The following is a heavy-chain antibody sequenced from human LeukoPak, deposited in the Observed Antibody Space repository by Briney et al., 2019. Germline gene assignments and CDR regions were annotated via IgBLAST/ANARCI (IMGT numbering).Heavy chain of an antibody. CDR2: IKQDGTEK. CDR1: GFTFTTYW. Sequence: PGGSLRLSCAASGFTFTTYWMSWVRQAPGKGLEWVANIKQDGTEKYYVDSVKGRFTISRDNAKNSLYLQMNSLRAEDTAVYYCAKEDWNYNFDYWGQGTLVTVSS. J-gene: IGHJ4*02. V-gene: IGHV3-7*01. CDR3: AKEDWNYNFDY. D-gene: IGHD1-7*01.